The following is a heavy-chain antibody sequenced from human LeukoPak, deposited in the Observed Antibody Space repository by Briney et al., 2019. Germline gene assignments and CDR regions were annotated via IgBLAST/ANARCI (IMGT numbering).Heavy chain of an antibody. CDR1: GFTFSDYY. V-gene: IGHV3-21*01. CDR3: ARDIGQQLEDDY. D-gene: IGHD6-13*01. CDR2: ISSSSSYI. Sequence: GGSLRLSCAASGFTFSDYYMNWVRQAPGKGLEWVSSISSSSSYIYYADSVKGRFTISRDNAKNSLYLQMNSLRAEDTAVYYCARDIGQQLEDDYWGQGTLVTVSS. J-gene: IGHJ4*02.